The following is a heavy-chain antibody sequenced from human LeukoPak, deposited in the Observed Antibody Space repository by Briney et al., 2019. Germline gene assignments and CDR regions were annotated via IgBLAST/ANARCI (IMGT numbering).Heavy chain of an antibody. J-gene: IGHJ4*02. CDR1: GFTFRSYT. CDR3: ARGFCTSTSCYGSY. CDR2: ISSSSSSI. Sequence: GGSLRLSSAASGFTFRSYTMNWVRQAPGKGLEWVSSISSSSSSIYYADSVKGRFTISRDNAKKSLYLQMNSLRAEDTAMYYCARGFCTSTSCYGSYWGQGTLVTVSS. V-gene: IGHV3-21*01. D-gene: IGHD2-2*01.